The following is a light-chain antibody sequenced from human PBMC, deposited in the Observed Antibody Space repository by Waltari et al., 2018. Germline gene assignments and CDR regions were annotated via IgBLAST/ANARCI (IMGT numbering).Light chain of an antibody. Sequence: QSVLTQPPSVSAAPGQKVTISCSGSGSNIGNNYVSWYQQIPGTAPKLLIYDNNKRPSGFPDRFSGTKAGTSANLGITGLQTGDEADYYCGTWDSSLNALVFGGGTKLTVL. CDR3: GTWDSSLNALV. CDR2: DNN. V-gene: IGLV1-51*01. J-gene: IGLJ3*02. CDR1: GSNIGNNY.